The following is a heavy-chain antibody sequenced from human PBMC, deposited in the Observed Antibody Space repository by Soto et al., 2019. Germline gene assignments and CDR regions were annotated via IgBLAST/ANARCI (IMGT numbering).Heavy chain of an antibody. CDR1: GDSVSSNSAA. CDR3: ARDPYAYGSGTYYYGMDV. CDR2: TYYRSKWYN. J-gene: IGHJ6*02. V-gene: IGHV6-1*01. D-gene: IGHD3-10*01. Sequence: LSQTLSLTCAISGDSVSSNSAAWNWIRQSPSRGLEWLGRTYYRSKWYNDYAVSVKSRITINPDTSKNQFSLQLNSVTPEDTAVYYCARDPYAYGSGTYYYGMDVWGQGTTVTVS.